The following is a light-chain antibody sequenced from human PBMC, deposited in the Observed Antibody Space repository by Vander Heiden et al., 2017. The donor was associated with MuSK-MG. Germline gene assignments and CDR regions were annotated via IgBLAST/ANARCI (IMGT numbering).Light chain of an antibody. CDR1: QSISSS. CDR3: SQCDKAPPLT. Sequence: DIQMTQSPSSLSASVGASVTITCRASQSISSSLNWYQQKPGKAPKLLIDAASSLQSGVPSRVSGSGSGTDVTRTISSLQTEDFATYYCSQCDKAPPLTCGGGTKVEIK. J-gene: IGKJ4*01. CDR2: AAS. V-gene: IGKV1-39*01.